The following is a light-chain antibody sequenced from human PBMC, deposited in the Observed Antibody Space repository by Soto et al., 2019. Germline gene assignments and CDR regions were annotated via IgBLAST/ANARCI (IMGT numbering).Light chain of an antibody. Sequence: EIVLTQSPGPLSLSPGERATLSRRASQSVSSNLAWYQQKPGQAPRLLIYGASTRATGIPARFSGSGSGTEFTLTIGSLQSEDFAVYYCQQYNNWPPSTFGGGTKVDI. CDR1: QSVSSN. V-gene: IGKV3-15*01. CDR3: QQYNNWPPST. J-gene: IGKJ4*01. CDR2: GAS.